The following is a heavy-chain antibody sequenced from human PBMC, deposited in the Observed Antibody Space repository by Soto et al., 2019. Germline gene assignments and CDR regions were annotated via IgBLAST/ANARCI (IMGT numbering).Heavy chain of an antibody. Sequence: GGSLRLSCVASGLNFSAYWMHWVRQVPGKGLMWVSRIHFDGSTTRYAGSVQGRFTISRDNAKNTLYLQMISLRAEDTAVYYCVRDYYERGASYYIDYGMDVWGQGTTVTVSS. CDR2: IHFDGSTT. D-gene: IGHD3-22*01. CDR1: GLNFSAYW. CDR3: VRDYYERGASYYIDYGMDV. J-gene: IGHJ6*02. V-gene: IGHV3-74*01.